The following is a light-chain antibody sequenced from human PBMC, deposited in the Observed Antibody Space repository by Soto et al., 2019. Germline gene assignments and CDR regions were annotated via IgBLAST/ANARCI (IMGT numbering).Light chain of an antibody. V-gene: IGKV3-11*01. CDR1: QTVSSS. CDR3: QQHINWPLT. CDR2: EAS. J-gene: IGKJ4*01. Sequence: EIVFRHSRATLSLSPVERCTLSCMASQTVSSSLAWYQQKPGQAPRLLIYEASNRATGIPARFSGSGSGADFTLTISSLEPEDFALYYCQQHINWPLTFGGGTKVDIK.